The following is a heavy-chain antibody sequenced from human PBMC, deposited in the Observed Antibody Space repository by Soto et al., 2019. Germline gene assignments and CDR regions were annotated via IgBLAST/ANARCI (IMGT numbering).Heavy chain of an antibody. CDR2: TSGGGGTT. J-gene: IGHJ3*01. D-gene: IGHD3-10*01. CDR3: AKDSYFYGSGSLDAFDV. Sequence: PGGSLRLSCAASEFTFSSYAMSWVRQAPGKGLEWVSATSGGGGTTYYAESVKGRFTISRDNSLKTLYLQMNILRAEDTAIFYCAKDSYFYGSGSLDAFDVWGQGTMVTVSS. V-gene: IGHV3-23*01. CDR1: EFTFSSYA.